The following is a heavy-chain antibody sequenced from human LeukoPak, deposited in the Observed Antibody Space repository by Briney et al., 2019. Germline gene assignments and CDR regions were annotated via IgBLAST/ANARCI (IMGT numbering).Heavy chain of an antibody. D-gene: IGHD3-10*01. CDR1: GFTFSSYA. CDR3: AMKWFGELFPLYFDY. Sequence: GGSLRLSCAASGFTFSSYAMSWVRQAPGKGLEWVSAISGSGGSTYYADSVKGRFTTSRDNSKNALYLQMNSLRAEDTAVFYCAMKWFGELFPLYFDYWGQGTLVTVSS. V-gene: IGHV3-23*01. CDR2: ISGSGGST. J-gene: IGHJ4*02.